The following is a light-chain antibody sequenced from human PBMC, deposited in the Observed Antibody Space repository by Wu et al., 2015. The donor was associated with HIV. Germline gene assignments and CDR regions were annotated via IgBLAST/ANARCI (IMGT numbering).Light chain of an antibody. CDR1: QSVGNS. CDR2: DAS. V-gene: IGKV3-11*01. Sequence: EVVLTQSPASLSLSTGERATLSCRASQSVGNSLGWYQQKPGQAPRLLIYDASNRATGIPARFSGSGSETDFTLTISGLEPEDFAVYYCQQDYNLPRTFGQGTKVEIK. CDR3: QQDYNLPRT. J-gene: IGKJ1*01.